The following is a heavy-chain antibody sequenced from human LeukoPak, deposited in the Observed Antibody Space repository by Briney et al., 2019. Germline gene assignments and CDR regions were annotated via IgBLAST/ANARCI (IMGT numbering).Heavy chain of an antibody. Sequence: ASVKVSCKASGGTFSSYAISWVRQAPGQGLEWMGGIIPIFGTANYAQKFQGRVTITADKSTSTAYMELSSLRSEDTAVYYCARDGGEHYYGSGSSFFDYWGQGTLVTVSS. D-gene: IGHD3-10*01. V-gene: IGHV1-69*06. CDR1: GGTFSSYA. CDR3: ARDGGEHYYGSGSSFFDY. J-gene: IGHJ4*02. CDR2: IIPIFGTA.